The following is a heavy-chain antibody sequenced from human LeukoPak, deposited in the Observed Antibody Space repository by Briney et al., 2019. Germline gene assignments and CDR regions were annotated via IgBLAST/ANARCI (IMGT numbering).Heavy chain of an antibody. CDR2: IYYSGST. Sequence: PSETLSLTCTVSGGSISSSSYYWGWIRQPPGKGLEWIGSIYYSGSTYYNPSLKSRVTISVDTSKNQCSLKLSSVTAADTAVYYCAREFGVVIPFDYWGQGTLVTVSS. CDR3: AREFGVVIPFDY. V-gene: IGHV4-39*02. CDR1: GGSISSSSYY. J-gene: IGHJ4*02. D-gene: IGHD3-3*01.